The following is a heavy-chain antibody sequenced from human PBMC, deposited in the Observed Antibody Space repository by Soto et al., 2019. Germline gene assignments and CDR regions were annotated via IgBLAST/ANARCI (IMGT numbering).Heavy chain of an antibody. J-gene: IGHJ4*02. V-gene: IGHV3-23*01. CDR2: ISPFTGTT. Sequence: GGALRHSCAASGFTFGNYGMSWVRQAPGKGLEWASTISPFTGTTYYADSVKGRFTISRDNSKNTLSLQVNNLRAEDTAVYYCAKDHPALGIHEVWGQGTLVTVSS. CDR1: GFTFGNYG. CDR3: AKDHPALGIHEV. D-gene: IGHD7-27*01.